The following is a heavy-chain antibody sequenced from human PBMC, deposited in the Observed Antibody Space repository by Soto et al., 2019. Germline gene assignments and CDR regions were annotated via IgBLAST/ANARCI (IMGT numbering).Heavy chain of an antibody. V-gene: IGHV1-69*06. D-gene: IGHD6-19*01. J-gene: IGHJ6*02. CDR1: GGTFSSYA. CDR2: IIPIFGTA. Sequence: QVQLVQSGAEVKKPGSSVKVSCKASGGTFSSYAISWVRQAPGQGLEWMGGIIPIFGTANYAQKFQGRVTITADKSTNTAYMELSSLRSEERAVYYCASKGGGVAGFDGMDVWGQGTTVTVSS. CDR3: ASKGGGVAGFDGMDV.